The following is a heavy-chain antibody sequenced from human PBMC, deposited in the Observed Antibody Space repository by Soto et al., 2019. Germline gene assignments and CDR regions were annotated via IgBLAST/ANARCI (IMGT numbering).Heavy chain of an antibody. CDR1: GYTFTSYG. J-gene: IGHJ4*02. D-gene: IGHD3-9*01. CDR2: ISAYNGNT. CDR3: ARGDRLLRYFDWLPSTYYSDY. V-gene: IGHV1-18*01. Sequence: ASVKVSCKASGYTFTSYGISWVRQAPGQGLEWMGWISAYNGNTNYAQKLQGRVTMTTDTSTSTAYMELRSLRSDDTAVYYCARGDRLLRYFDWLPSTYYSDYWGQGTLVTVSS.